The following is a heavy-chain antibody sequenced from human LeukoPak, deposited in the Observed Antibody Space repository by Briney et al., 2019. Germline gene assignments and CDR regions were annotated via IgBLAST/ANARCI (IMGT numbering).Heavy chain of an antibody. CDR3: ARGRGGYYDFWSGYYSHYYYYMDV. J-gene: IGHJ6*03. V-gene: IGHV3-23*01. D-gene: IGHD3-3*01. CDR1: GITLSNYG. Sequence: GGSLRLSCAVSGITLSNYGMSWVRQAPGKGLEWVAGISGSAGGTIYAASVKGRFTISRDNAKNSLYLQMNSLRAEDTAVYYCARGRGGYYDFWSGYYSHYYYYMDVWGKGTTVTVSS. CDR2: ISGSAGGT.